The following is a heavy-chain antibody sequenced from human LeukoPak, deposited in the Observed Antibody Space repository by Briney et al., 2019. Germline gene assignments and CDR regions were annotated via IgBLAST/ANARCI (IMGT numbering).Heavy chain of an antibody. D-gene: IGHD6-13*01. J-gene: IGHJ4*02. CDR2: ISGSGGIT. CDR3: ASPCFGAAAGTICYFDY. CDR1: GFTFSTYA. V-gene: IGHV3-23*01. Sequence: PGGSLRLSCAASGFTFSTYAMSWVRQAPGKGLEWVSVISGSGGITYYADSVKGRFTISRDNSKNTLYLQMNSLRAEDTAVYYCASPCFGAAAGTICYFDYWGQGTLVTVSS.